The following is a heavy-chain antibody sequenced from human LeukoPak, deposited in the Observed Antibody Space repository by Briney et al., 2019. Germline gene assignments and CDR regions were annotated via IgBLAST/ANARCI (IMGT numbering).Heavy chain of an antibody. D-gene: IGHD5-24*01. CDR1: GFTFSSYW. V-gene: IGHV3-7*01. CDR3: ARGDPHADL. J-gene: IGHJ5*02. Sequence: PGGSLRLSCAASGFTFSSYWMSWVRQAPGKGLEWVANIKQDGSEKYYVDSVKGRFTISRDNAKNSLYLQMHSLRVEDTGVYYCARGDPHADLWGQGTLVTVSS. CDR2: IKQDGSEK.